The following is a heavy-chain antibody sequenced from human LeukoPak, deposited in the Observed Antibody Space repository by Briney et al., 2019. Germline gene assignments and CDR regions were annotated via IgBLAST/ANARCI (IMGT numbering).Heavy chain of an antibody. J-gene: IGHJ4*02. CDR3: ARAFKGVEATDYGGRRKTGYWFDY. CDR1: GFTFSVYA. V-gene: IGHV3-30*04. Sequence: PGGSLRLSCAASGFTFSVYAMHWVRQAPGKGLEWVAIISYDGSNKYYADSVKGRFTISRDNSKNTVYLQMNSLRAEDTAVYYCARAFKGVEATDYGGRRKTGYWFDYWGQGTLVTVSS. CDR2: ISYDGSNK. D-gene: IGHD4-23*01.